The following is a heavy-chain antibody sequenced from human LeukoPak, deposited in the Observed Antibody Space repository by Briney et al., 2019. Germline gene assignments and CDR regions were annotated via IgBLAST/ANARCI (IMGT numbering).Heavy chain of an antibody. CDR1: GGSISSSSYY. D-gene: IGHD1-26*01. J-gene: IGHJ4*02. CDR2: IYYSGIT. CDR3: SRHRSIVGDPRSVDY. Sequence: SETLSLTCTVSGGSISSSSYYWGWIRQPPGKGLEWIGSIYYSGITYYNPSLKSRVTISVDTSKNQFSLKLSSVTAADTAVFYCSRHRSIVGDPRSVDYWGQGTLVTVSS. V-gene: IGHV4-39*01.